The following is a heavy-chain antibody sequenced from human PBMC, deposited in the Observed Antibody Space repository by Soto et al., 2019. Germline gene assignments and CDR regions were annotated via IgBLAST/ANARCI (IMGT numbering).Heavy chain of an antibody. CDR1: RGTFTTSP. D-gene: IGHD5-18*01. Sequence: QVQLVQSGAEVKKPGSSVKVSCKTSRGTFTTSPITWIRQAPGQGLVWMGEVIPTSGTATYAQTFQGRVAFTADTSTNTAYMELSCLRSEDTAIYFCTRDSSLGYLFWGQGSLVTVSS. CDR2: VIPTSGTA. CDR3: TRDSSLGYLF. V-gene: IGHV1-69*06. J-gene: IGHJ4*02.